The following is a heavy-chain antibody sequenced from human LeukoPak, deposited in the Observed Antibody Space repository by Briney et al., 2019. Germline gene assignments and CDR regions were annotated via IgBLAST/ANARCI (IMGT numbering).Heavy chain of an antibody. V-gene: IGHV3-23*01. Sequence: PGGSLRLSCAASGFTFSRNALSWVRQAPGKGLEWVSSLSGSGGDTYYADSVKGRFTIPRDNAKNMVYLQMNSLRAEDTAVYYCAKDPYGTRYFDYWGQGTLVTVSS. CDR2: LSGSGGDT. D-gene: IGHD2-2*01. J-gene: IGHJ4*02. CDR1: GFTFSRNA. CDR3: AKDPYGTRYFDY.